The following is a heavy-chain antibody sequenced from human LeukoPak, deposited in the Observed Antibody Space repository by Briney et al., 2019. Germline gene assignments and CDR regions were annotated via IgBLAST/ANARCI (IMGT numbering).Heavy chain of an antibody. D-gene: IGHD3-3*01. Sequence: GASVKVSCKASGYTFTGYYMHWVRQAPGQGLEWMGIINPSGGSTSYAQKFQGRVTMTRDTSTSTVYMELSSLRSEDTAVYYCARDIKGYDFWSGYLKGYGMDVWGQGTTVTVSS. CDR3: ARDIKGYDFWSGYLKGYGMDV. CDR1: GYTFTGYY. V-gene: IGHV1-46*01. CDR2: INPSGGST. J-gene: IGHJ6*02.